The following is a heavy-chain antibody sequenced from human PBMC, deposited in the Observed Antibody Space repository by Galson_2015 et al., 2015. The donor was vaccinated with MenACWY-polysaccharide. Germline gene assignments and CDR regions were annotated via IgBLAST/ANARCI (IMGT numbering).Heavy chain of an antibody. D-gene: IGHD2-15*01. CDR3: TKAGAKYCRGSSCYFNWFDP. J-gene: IGHJ5*02. CDR2: INADGSAT. Sequence: SLRLSCAASGFSFNTYWMHWVRHAPGKGLVWVPRINADGSATDYADSVRGRFTISRDNAKNTLYLEMNSLRAEDTAVYYCTKAGAKYCRGSSCYFNWFDPWGRGTLVTVSS. V-gene: IGHV3-74*01. CDR1: GFSFNTYW.